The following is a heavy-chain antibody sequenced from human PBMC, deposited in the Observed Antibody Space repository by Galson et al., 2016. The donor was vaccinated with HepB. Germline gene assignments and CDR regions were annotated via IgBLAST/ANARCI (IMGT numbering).Heavy chain of an antibody. CDR2: IIQSGRT. J-gene: IGHJ6*02. V-gene: IGHV4-34*12. CDR1: GESFSGFY. CDR3: ARAPRRFGTYYYYGLDV. Sequence: ETLSLTCAVFGESFSGFYWTWIRQSPGKGLEWIGEIIQSGRTNYNPSLKSRVTISQDPSKTQFSLKLRSLTAADTAVYYCARAPRRFGTYYYYGLDVWGQGTTVTVSS. D-gene: IGHD3-16*01.